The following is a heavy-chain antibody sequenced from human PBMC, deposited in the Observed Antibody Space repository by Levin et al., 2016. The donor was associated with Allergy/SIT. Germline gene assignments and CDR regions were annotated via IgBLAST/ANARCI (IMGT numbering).Heavy chain of an antibody. V-gene: IGHV2-5*02. CDR3: AHTVIVTGAFDI. D-gene: IGHD2-2*01. J-gene: IGHJ3*02. CDR2: IYWDDDK. Sequence: PGKALEWLALIYWDDDKRYSPSLKSRLTITKDTSKNQVVLTMTNMDPVDTATYYCAHTVIVTGAFDIWGQGTMVTVSS.